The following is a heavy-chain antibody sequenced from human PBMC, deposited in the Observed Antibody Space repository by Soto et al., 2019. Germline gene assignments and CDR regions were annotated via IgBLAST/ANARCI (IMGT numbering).Heavy chain of an antibody. CDR3: AHTWWLPFDY. D-gene: IGHD2-21*01. J-gene: IGHJ4*02. Sequence: QITLKEAGPTLVEPTQTLTLTCTYSGFSLRTTGVGVGWIRQPPGKALEWLGIIYWNDDKRYSTSLKNRFTLTSDISNCQVVLPMNNMDPVDTATYYCAHTWWLPFDYWCQGTLVIVSS. CDR1: GFSLRTTGVG. V-gene: IGHV2-5*01. CDR2: IYWNDDK.